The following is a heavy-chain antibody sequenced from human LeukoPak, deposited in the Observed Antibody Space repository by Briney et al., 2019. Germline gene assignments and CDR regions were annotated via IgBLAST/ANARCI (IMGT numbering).Heavy chain of an antibody. Sequence: PGGSLRLSCAASGFTFSTYSMNWVRQAPGKGLEWVSSITGSSSFIYYADSVKGRFTISRDNAKNSLHLQMNSLRAEDMAVYYCAKDLTGYSSGWFDYWGQGTLVTVSS. CDR2: ITGSSSFI. V-gene: IGHV3-21*01. CDR3: AKDLTGYSSGWFDY. CDR1: GFTFSTYS. D-gene: IGHD6-19*01. J-gene: IGHJ4*02.